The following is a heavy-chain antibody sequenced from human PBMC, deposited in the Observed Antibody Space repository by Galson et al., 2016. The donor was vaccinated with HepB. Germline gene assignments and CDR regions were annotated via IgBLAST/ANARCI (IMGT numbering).Heavy chain of an antibody. D-gene: IGHD3-22*01. CDR3: ARAYDSRGYYEGYYDY. Sequence: TLSLTCTVSGASISSDVYYWSWIRQHPGKGLGWIGYIYYTGSTYYHPSLKSRVTMSVDTSKNQFSLKLRSVTAADTAVYFCARAYDSRGYYEGYYDYWGQGTLVTVSS. CDR1: GASISSDVYY. J-gene: IGHJ4*02. V-gene: IGHV4-31*03. CDR2: IYYTGST.